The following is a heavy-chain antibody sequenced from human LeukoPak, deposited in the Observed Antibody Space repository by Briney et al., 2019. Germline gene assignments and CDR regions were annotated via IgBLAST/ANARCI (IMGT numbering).Heavy chain of an antibody. CDR2: IHYSGSS. V-gene: IGHV4-59*03. CDR1: GDSTSNFY. D-gene: IGHD2-8*01. CDR3: ALAPNSNWFDF. J-gene: IGHJ5*01. Sequence: SETLSLTCTVSGDSTSNFYWNWIRQSPGKGLEWIGNIHYSGSSVYNPSLKSRGTISIDTSRRQFFLKLNSVTAADTAVYFCALAPNSNWFDFWGPGTLVTVTS.